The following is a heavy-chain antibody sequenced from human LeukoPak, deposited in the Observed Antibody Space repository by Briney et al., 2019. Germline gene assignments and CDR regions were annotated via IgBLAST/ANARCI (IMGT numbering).Heavy chain of an antibody. CDR2: IRIRGDT. D-gene: IGHD6-19*01. J-gene: IGHJ4*02. CDR1: GFTFIDYD. CDR3: ARGGIQVSGIDEFDY. Sequence: GGSLRLSCAASGFTFIDYDMHWVRHAIGKGLEWVSAIRIRGDTHYSGSVKGRFTISRENAESSFYLQMNSLRAEDTAVYYCARGGIQVSGIDEFDYWGQGTLVTVSS. V-gene: IGHV3-13*01.